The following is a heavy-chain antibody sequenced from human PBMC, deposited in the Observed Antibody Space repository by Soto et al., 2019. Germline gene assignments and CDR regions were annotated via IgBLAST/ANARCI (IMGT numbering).Heavy chain of an antibody. CDR1: GFTFSSYS. CDR3: AKDRDYYGSGSYYSSWFDP. D-gene: IGHD3-10*01. V-gene: IGHV3-21*01. Sequence: GGSLRLSCAASGFTFSSYSMNWVRQAPGKGLEWVSSISSSSSYIYYADSVKGRFTISRDNAKNSLYLQMNSLRAEDTAVYYCAKDRDYYGSGSYYSSWFDPWGQGTLVTVSS. J-gene: IGHJ5*02. CDR2: ISSSSSYI.